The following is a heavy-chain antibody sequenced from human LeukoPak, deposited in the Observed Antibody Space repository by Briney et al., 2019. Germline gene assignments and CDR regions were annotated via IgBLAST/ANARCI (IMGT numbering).Heavy chain of an antibody. CDR3: ARSGCSGGSCYPTDY. CDR2: IIPILGIA. V-gene: IGHV1-69*04. Sequence: ASVKVSCKACGGTFSSYAISWVRQAPGQGLEWMGRIIPILGIANYAQKFQGRVTIPADKSTRTAYMELSSLRSEATAVYYCARSGCSGGSCYPTDYWGQGTLVTVSS. D-gene: IGHD2-15*01. J-gene: IGHJ4*02. CDR1: GGTFSSYA.